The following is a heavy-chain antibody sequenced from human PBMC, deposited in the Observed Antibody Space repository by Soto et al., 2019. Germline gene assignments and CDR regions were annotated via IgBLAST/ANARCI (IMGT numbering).Heavy chain of an antibody. CDR1: GYTFTSYG. D-gene: IGHD3-10*01. CDR2: ISAYNGNT. CDR3: ARESPIGLLDAFDI. V-gene: IGHV1-18*01. J-gene: IGHJ3*02. Sequence: ASVKVSCKASGYTFTSYGISWVRQAPGQGLEWMGWISAYNGNTNYAQKLQGRVTMTTDTSTSTAYMELRSLRAEDTAVYYCARESPIGLLDAFDIWGQGTMVTVSS.